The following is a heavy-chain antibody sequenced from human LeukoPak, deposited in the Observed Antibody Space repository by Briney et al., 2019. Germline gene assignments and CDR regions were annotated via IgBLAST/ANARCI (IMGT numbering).Heavy chain of an antibody. CDR1: GDSISSYY. Sequence: SETLSLTWTVSGDSISSYYWSWIRQPAGKGLEWIGRIYTSGSTNYNPSLKSRVTMSLDTSKNQLSLKLSSVTAADTAVYYCARGRYYDGSGYYYDYWGQGTLVTVSS. CDR3: ARGRYYDGSGYYYDY. CDR2: IYTSGST. J-gene: IGHJ4*02. D-gene: IGHD3-22*01. V-gene: IGHV4-4*07.